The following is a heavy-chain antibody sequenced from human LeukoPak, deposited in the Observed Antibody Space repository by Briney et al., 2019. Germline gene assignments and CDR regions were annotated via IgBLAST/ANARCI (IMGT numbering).Heavy chain of an antibody. V-gene: IGHV4-59*12. CDR2: IYYSGST. Sequence: SETLSLTCTVSGGSISSYYWSWIRQPPGKGLEWIGYIYYSGSTNYNPSLKSRVTISVDTSKNQFSLKLSSVTAADTAVYYCARGPSYSGYDRNYYYYYGMDVWGQGTTVTVSS. J-gene: IGHJ6*02. CDR1: GGSISSYY. D-gene: IGHD5-12*01. CDR3: ARGPSYSGYDRNYYYYYGMDV.